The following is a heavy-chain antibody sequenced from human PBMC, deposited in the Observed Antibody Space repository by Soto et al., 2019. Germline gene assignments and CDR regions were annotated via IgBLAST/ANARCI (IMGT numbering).Heavy chain of an antibody. CDR1: GYTFTSYG. V-gene: IGHV1-18*01. Sequence: ASVEGCCKASGYTFTSYGMSWVRQAPGQGLEWMGWISAYNGNTNYAQKLQGRVTMTTDTSTSTAYMELRSLRSDDTAVYYCARDLYGSPGYYYYYMDVWGKGTTVTVS. J-gene: IGHJ6*03. D-gene: IGHD3-10*01. CDR2: ISAYNGNT. CDR3: ARDLYGSPGYYYYYMDV.